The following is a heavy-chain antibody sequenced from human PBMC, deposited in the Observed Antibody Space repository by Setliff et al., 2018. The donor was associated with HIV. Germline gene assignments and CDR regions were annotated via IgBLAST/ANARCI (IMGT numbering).Heavy chain of an antibody. J-gene: IGHJ6*03. CDR3: ARCYYNFWSGYPLDYMDV. CDR1: GGSISSYY. D-gene: IGHD3-3*01. CDR2: IYTSGST. V-gene: IGHV4-4*08. Sequence: SETLSLTCTVSGGSISSYYWSWIRQHPGKGLEWIGHIYTSGSTNYNPSLKSRVTMSVGTSKNQFSLKLSSVTAADTAVYYCARCYYNFWSGYPLDYMDVWGKGTTVTVSS.